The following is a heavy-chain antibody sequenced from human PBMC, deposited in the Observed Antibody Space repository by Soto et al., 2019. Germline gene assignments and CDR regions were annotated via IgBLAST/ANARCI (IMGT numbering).Heavy chain of an antibody. CDR3: ARGWEPLSGVFDY. J-gene: IGHJ4*02. CDR1: GFAFNSYG. Sequence: QVQLVESGGGVVQPGRSLRLSCAASGFAFNSYGIHWVRQAPGKGLEWVALISYDGSNKYYGDSVKGRFTISRDNSKNTLFLQMNSLRAEDTAMYYCARGWEPLSGVFDYWGQGTLVTVSS. V-gene: IGHV3-30*19. D-gene: IGHD1-26*01. CDR2: ISYDGSNK.